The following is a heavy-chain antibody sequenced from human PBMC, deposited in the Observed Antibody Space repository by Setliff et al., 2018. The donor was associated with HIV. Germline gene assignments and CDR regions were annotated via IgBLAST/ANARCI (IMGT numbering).Heavy chain of an antibody. D-gene: IGHD4-17*01. CDR2: ISYDGTNK. J-gene: IGHJ4*02. CDR1: GFTFSSYG. CDR3: AKDPTQVDGDYSGLYIDH. Sequence: PGGSLRLSCAASGFTFSSYGMHWVRQAPGKGLEWVAVISYDGTNKYYADSVKGRFTISRDNSKNTVYLQMNSLRAEDTAVYYCAKDPTQVDGDYSGLYIDHWGLGTLVTVS. V-gene: IGHV3-30*18.